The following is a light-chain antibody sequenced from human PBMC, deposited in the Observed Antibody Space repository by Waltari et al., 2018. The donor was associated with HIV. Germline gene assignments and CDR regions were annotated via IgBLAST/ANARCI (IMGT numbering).Light chain of an antibody. CDR3: MQCTHWPPYT. J-gene: IGKJ2*01. Sequence: DVVMTQSPLSLPVTLGQPASISCRSSQSLVYSDGNTYLNWFQQRPGQSPRRQFDKVSNRDSWLPVRFSGCVSGTDFTLKISRVEAEDVVVYYCMQCTHWPPYTFGQGTKLEIK. CDR1: QSLVYSDGNTY. V-gene: IGKV2-30*01. CDR2: KVS.